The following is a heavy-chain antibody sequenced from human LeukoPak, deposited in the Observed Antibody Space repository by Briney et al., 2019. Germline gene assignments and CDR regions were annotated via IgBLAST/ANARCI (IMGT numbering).Heavy chain of an antibody. D-gene: IGHD3-22*01. CDR1: GFTFSSYA. CDR2: ISGSAGNT. V-gene: IGHV3-23*01. Sequence: PGGSLRLSCAASGFTFSSYAMSWVRQAPGKGLEWVSGISGSAGNTYYADSVKGRFTISRDNSKNTLDLQMNSLRAEETAEYYCAKVGPGYDRSGYYDNWGQGTLVTVSS. CDR3: AKVGPGYDRSGYYDN. J-gene: IGHJ4*02.